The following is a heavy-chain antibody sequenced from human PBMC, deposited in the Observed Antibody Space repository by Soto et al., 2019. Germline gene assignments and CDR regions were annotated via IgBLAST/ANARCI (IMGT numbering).Heavy chain of an antibody. CDR1: GGSFSGYY. Sequence: QVQLQQWGAEVLKPSETLSLTCVVNGGSFSGYYWSWIRQSPGKGLEWIGEINDSGITDSNPFLESRDTISVDMSKNQFSLNLKSVTAADSAVYHCARGRSSVPDRRGIGYYGLDVWGQGNTVTVSS. J-gene: IGHJ6*02. CDR2: INDSGIT. D-gene: IGHD6-6*01. CDR3: ARGRSSVPDRRGIGYYGLDV. V-gene: IGHV4-34*01.